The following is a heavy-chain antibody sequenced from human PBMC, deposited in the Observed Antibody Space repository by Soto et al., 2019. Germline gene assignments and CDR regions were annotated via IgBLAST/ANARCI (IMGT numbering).Heavy chain of an antibody. CDR2: IYYSGST. V-gene: IGHV4-61*01. CDR3: VRDPLHIGVAGIDY. Sequence: QVQLQESGPELVKPSETLSLTCTVSGGSVRSNSYYWSWIRQPPGKGLEWIGYIYYSGSTDYNTSLDSRVTISLDTSKNQFSLKLTSVTAADTAVYYCVRDPLHIGVAGIDYWGQGTLVTVSS. D-gene: IGHD6-13*01. J-gene: IGHJ4*02. CDR1: GGSVRSNSYY.